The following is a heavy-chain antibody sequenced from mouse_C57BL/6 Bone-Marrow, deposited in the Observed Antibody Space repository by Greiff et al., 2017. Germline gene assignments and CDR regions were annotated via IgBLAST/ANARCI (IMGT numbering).Heavy chain of an antibody. CDR2: IDPSDSYT. D-gene: IGHD1-1*01. CDR1: GYTFTSYW. V-gene: IGHV1-69*01. CDR3: AREEGSTTVVATGYFDY. J-gene: IGHJ2*01. Sequence: QVQLQQPGAELVMPGASVKLSCKASGYTFTSYWMHWVKQRPGQGLEWIGEIDPSDSYTNYNQKFKGKSTLTVDKSSSTAYMQLSSLTSEDSAVYYCAREEGSTTVVATGYFDYWGQGTTLTVSS.